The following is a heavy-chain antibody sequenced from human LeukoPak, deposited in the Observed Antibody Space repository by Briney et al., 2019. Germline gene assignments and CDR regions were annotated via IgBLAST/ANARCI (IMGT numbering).Heavy chain of an antibody. CDR1: GGSISSYY. J-gene: IGHJ4*02. V-gene: IGHV4-59*01. CDR3: TRGAGWLIDY. CDR2: IYYTGST. Sequence: MTSETLSLTCTVSGGSISSYYWSWVRQPPGKGLEWLGSIYYTGSTNYHPSLKSRVTISLDTSKNHFSLKLNSVTTADTAVYYCTRGAGWLIDYWGQGILVTVSS. D-gene: IGHD3-16*01.